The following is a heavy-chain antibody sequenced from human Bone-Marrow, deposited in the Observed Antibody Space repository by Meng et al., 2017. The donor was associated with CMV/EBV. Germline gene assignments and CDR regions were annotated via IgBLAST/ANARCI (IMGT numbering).Heavy chain of an antibody. CDR2: ISSSGSTI. CDR1: GFTFSSYS. Sequence: GGSLRLSCAASGFTFSSYSMNWVRQAPGKGLEWVSYISSSGSTIYYADSVKGRFTISRDNAKNSLYLQMNSLRAEDTAVYYCARSIPLLNFWGHGTTVTVSS. V-gene: IGHV3-48*04. D-gene: IGHD2-8*01. CDR3: ARSIPLLNF. J-gene: IGHJ6*02.